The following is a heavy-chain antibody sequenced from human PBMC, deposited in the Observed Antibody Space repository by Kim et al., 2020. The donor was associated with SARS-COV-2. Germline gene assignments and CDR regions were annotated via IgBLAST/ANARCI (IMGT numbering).Heavy chain of an antibody. V-gene: IGHV4-34*01. CDR3: ARAWGDYSSSSGVFDY. Sequence: SLKSRVTISVDTSKNQCSLKLSSVTAADTAVYYCARAWGDYSSSSGVFDYWGQGTLVTVSS. D-gene: IGHD6-6*01. J-gene: IGHJ4*02.